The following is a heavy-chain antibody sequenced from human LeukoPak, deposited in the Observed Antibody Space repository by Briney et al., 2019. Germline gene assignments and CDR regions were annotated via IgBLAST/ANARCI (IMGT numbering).Heavy chain of an antibody. Sequence: GGSLRLSCAASGFTVSSNYMSWVRQAPGKGLEWVSVIYSGGSTYYADSVKGRFTISRDNSKNTLYLQMNSLRAEDTAVYYCAKELLWFGEPYYFDYWGQGTLVTVSS. D-gene: IGHD3-10*01. CDR1: GFTVSSNY. J-gene: IGHJ4*02. CDR3: AKELLWFGEPYYFDY. V-gene: IGHV3-53*01. CDR2: IYSGGST.